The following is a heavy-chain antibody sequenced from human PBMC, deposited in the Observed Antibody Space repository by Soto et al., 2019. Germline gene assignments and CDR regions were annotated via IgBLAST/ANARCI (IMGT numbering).Heavy chain of an antibody. Sequence: GGSLRLSCAASGFTFSSYSMNWVRQAPGKGLEWVSSISSSSYIYYADSVKGRFTISRDNAKNSLYLQMNSLRAEDTAVYYCAREGRPRNFDYWGQGTLVTVSS. CDR2: ISSSSYI. V-gene: IGHV3-21*01. J-gene: IGHJ4*02. CDR1: GFTFSSYS. CDR3: AREGRPRNFDY.